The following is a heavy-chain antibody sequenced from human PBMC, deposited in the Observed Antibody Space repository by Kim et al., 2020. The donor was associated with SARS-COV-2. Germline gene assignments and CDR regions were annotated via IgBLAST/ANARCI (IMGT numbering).Heavy chain of an antibody. J-gene: IGHJ4*02. CDR1: GYTFTNFG. CDR2: VRTDTGNT. Sequence: ASVKVSCKTSGYTFTNFGLTWVRQAPGQGLEWLGWVRTDTGNTNNALRLQGRASLTVDRTTNTAYLELRSLRSDDTAVYFCARSRDAVVPTTVLDYWGQGTLVTVSS. D-gene: IGHD2-21*01. V-gene: IGHV1-18*01. CDR3: ARSRDAVVPTTVLDY.